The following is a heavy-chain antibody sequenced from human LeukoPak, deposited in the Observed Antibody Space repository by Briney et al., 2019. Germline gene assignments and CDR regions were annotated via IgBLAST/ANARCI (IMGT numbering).Heavy chain of an antibody. D-gene: IGHD3-10*01. Sequence: PGGSLRLSCAASGFTFTKYALHWVRQAPGKGLEWVAVISFDEKNKYYEDSVKGRFTISRDNSKSTVSLQMNNLRPEDTAVYFCARGRGSGSFLSLDAFDLWGQGTMVIVSS. J-gene: IGHJ3*01. V-gene: IGHV3-30*04. CDR2: ISFDEKNK. CDR1: GFTFTKYA. CDR3: ARGRGSGSFLSLDAFDL.